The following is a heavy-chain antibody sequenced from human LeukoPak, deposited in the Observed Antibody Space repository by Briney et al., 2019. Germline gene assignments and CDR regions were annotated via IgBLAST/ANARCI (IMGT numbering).Heavy chain of an antibody. CDR2: ISGSGGST. CDR1: GFTFSSYA. CDR3: AKARRQYYYETSGDAFDI. Sequence: GGSLRLSCAASGFTFSSYAMSWVRQAPGKGLEWVSGISGSGGSTFYADSVKGRFTISRDNSKNTAYLQMNSLRAEDTAVFYCAKARRQYYYETSGDAFDIWGQGTMVTVSS. J-gene: IGHJ3*02. D-gene: IGHD3-22*01. V-gene: IGHV3-23*01.